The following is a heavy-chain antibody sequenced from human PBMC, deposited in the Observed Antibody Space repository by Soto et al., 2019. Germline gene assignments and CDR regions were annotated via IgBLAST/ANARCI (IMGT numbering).Heavy chain of an antibody. CDR1: GFTFSDYY. J-gene: IGHJ6*02. V-gene: IGHV1-2*02. CDR3: ARERYQVLSDGMDV. Sequence: GASVKVSCKASGFTFSDYYMHWVREAPGQGLEWMGWLNPKSGGTTYAQKFQGRLTLSRDTSINTAYMELSRLSIGDTALYYCARERYQVLSDGMDVWGQGTTVTVSS. D-gene: IGHD2-2*01. CDR2: LNPKSGGT.